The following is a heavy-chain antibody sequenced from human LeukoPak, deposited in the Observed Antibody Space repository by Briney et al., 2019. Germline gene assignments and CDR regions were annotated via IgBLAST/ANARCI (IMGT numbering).Heavy chain of an antibody. J-gene: IGHJ4*02. CDR3: ASDILTGYYELDY. CDR2: ISYDGSNK. CDR1: GFTFSSYA. Sequence: PGGSLRLSCAASGFTFSSYAMHWVRQAPGKGLEWVAAISYDGSNKYYADSVKGRFTISRDNSKNTLYLQMNSLRAEDTAVYYCASDILTGYYELDYWGQGTLVTVSS. V-gene: IGHV3-30-3*01. D-gene: IGHD3-9*01.